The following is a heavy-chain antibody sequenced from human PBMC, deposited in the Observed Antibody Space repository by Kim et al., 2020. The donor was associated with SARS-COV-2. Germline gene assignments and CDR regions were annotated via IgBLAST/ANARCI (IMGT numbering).Heavy chain of an antibody. J-gene: IGHJ4*02. D-gene: IGHD6-13*01. CDR1: GFTFSSYS. Sequence: GGSLRLSCAASGFTFSSYSMNWVRQAPGKGLEWVSSISSSSSYIYYADSVKGRFTISRDNAKNSLYLQMNSLRAEDTAVYYCARDLGWEQQLFWWFDYWGQGTLVNVSS. CDR3: ARDLGWEQQLFWWFDY. V-gene: IGHV3-21*01. CDR2: ISSSSSYI.